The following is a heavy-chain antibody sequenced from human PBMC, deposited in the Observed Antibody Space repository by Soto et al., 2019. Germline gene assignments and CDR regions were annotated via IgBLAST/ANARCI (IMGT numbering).Heavy chain of an antibody. V-gene: IGHV3-33*01. Sequence: PGGSLRLSCEASGFNFSSYGIHWVRQAPGKGLEWVAIIWNDVSNEYYADSVKGRFTISRDNSKNTVYLQVSKLRAEDTAVYFCARDQTDSVCYSDSRGHVTLFTFSS. CDR3: ARDQTDSVCYSDS. CDR1: GFNFSSYG. CDR2: IWNDVSNE. D-gene: IGHD3-22*01. J-gene: IGHJ5*01.